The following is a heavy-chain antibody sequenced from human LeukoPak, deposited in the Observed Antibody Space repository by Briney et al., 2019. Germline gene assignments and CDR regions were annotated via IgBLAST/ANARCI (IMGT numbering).Heavy chain of an antibody. Sequence: PSETLSLTCTVSGGSISSYYWSWIRQPPGKGLEWIGEINHSGSTNYNPSLKSRVTISVDTSKNQFSLKLSSVTAADTAVYYCARTDYSNYEQDLWGQGTLVTVSS. CDR1: GGSISSYY. CDR3: ARTDYSNYEQDL. V-gene: IGHV4-34*01. D-gene: IGHD4-11*01. J-gene: IGHJ4*02. CDR2: INHSGST.